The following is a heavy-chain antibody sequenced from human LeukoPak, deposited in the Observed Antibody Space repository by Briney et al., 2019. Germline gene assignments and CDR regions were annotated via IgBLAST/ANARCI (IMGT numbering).Heavy chain of an antibody. CDR3: AQDILEWLFSH. CDR1: GFSLSTSGVG. CDR2: IYWDDDK. Sequence: SGPTLAKPTQTLTLTCTFSGFSLSTSGVGVGWIRQPPGKALEWLALIYWDDDKRYSPSLKSRLTITKDTSKNQVVLTMTNMDPVDTATYYCAQDILEWLFSHWGQGTLVTVSS. V-gene: IGHV2-5*02. J-gene: IGHJ4*02. D-gene: IGHD3-3*01.